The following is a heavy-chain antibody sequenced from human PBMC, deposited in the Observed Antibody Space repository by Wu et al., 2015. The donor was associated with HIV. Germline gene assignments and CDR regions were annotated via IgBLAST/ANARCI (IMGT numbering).Heavy chain of an antibody. CDR1: GYSFTSFG. D-gene: IGHD1-26*01. V-gene: IGHV1-18*01. CDR2: INTYKGNT. J-gene: IGHJ6*03. CDR3: ARDTRLSGTKATYSPLDV. Sequence: QVHLLQSGPAMKNPGTSVKVSCKASGYSFTSFGISWVRQAPGQGLEWMGWINTYKGNTNYAQKFQGRSTMTTDTTTNTAYMELRSLRSDDTATFYCARDTRLSGTKATYSPLDVWGKGTTVIV.